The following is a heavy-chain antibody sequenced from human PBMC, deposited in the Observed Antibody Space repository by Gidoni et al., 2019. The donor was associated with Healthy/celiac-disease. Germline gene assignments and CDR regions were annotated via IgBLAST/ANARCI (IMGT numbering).Heavy chain of an antibody. CDR1: GFTFSSYS. CDR2: ISSSSSYI. CDR3: ARDILGSGSSAGY. D-gene: IGHD1-26*01. J-gene: IGHJ4*02. Sequence: EVQLVESGGGLVKPGGSLRLSCAASGFTFSSYSMNWVRQAPGKGLEWVSSISSSSSYIYYADSVKGRFTISRDNAKNSLYLQMNSLRAEDTAVYYCARDILGSGSSAGYWGQGTLVTVSS. V-gene: IGHV3-21*01.